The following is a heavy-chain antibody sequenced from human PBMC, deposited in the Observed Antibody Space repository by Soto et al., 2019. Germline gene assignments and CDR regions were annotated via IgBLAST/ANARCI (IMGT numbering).Heavy chain of an antibody. Sequence: EVQLVESGGGLVQPGGYLRLACAASGFSFSDHYMDWVRQAPGKGLDWVGRTSRKANGYTTEYAASVKGRFTVSRDDSKNSLYLQMNNLKTEDSAVYYCTRGDHWNDGVYDSNSWGQGTMVTVSS. CDR2: TSRKANGYTT. J-gene: IGHJ3*02. CDR3: TRGDHWNDGVYDSNS. D-gene: IGHD1-1*01. V-gene: IGHV3-72*01. CDR1: GFSFSDHY.